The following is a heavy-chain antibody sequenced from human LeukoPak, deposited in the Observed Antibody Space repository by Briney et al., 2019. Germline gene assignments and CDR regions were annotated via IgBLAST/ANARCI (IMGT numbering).Heavy chain of an antibody. V-gene: IGHV4-4*07. CDR1: GGSISSYY. CDR3: ARGWGIAAPGRKSLVGLDY. D-gene: IGHD6-13*01. CDR2: IYTSGST. J-gene: IGHJ4*02. Sequence: SETLSLTCTVSGGSISSYYWSWIRQPAGKGLEWIGRIYTSGSTTYNPSLKSRVTMSVDTSKNQFSLKLSSVTAADTAVYYCARGWGIAAPGRKSLVGLDYWGQGTLVTVSS.